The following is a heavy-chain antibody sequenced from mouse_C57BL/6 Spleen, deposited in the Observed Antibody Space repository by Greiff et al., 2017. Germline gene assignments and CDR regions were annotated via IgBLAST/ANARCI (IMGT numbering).Heavy chain of an antibody. D-gene: IGHD1-1*01. CDR3: ARHEDTTTVVDWYFDV. J-gene: IGHJ1*03. CDR2: FYPGSGSI. V-gene: IGHV1-62-2*01. Sequence: VKLQESGAELVKPGASVTLSCKASGYTFTEYTIHWVKQRSGQGLEWIGWFYPGSGSIKYNEQFKDKATLTAAKSSSTVCMELSRLTSEDSAVYFCARHEDTTTVVDWYFDVWGTGTTVTVSS. CDR1: GYTFTEYT.